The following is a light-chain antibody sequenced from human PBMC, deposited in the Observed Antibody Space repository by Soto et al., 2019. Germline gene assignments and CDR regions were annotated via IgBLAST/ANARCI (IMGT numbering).Light chain of an antibody. CDR3: QYRSNWPLT. J-gene: IGKJ5*01. Sequence: EIVLTQSPATLSLSPGERATLSCRASQSVSSYLAWYQQKAGQAPRLLIYDASNRATGIPARFSGSGSGTDFTLTISSLEPEDFAVYFFQYRSNWPLTFGHGTRLEIK. CDR2: DAS. CDR1: QSVSSY. V-gene: IGKV3-11*01.